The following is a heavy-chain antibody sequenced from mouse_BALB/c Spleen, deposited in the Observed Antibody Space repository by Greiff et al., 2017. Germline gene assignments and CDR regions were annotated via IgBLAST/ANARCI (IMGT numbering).Heavy chain of an antibody. J-gene: IGHJ1*01. CDR1: GFSFTSDYA. CDR2: ISYGGST. CDR3: AREGSYYGRRYVDV. D-gene: IGHD1-2*01. Sequence: EVKLMESGPGLVKPSQSLSLTCTVSGFSFTSDYAWYCLRPFPGNKLWWMGYISYGGSTSYNPSLKSRISITRDTSRNQFFLQLNTMTTEDTATYYCAREGSYYGRRYVDVWGEGTTVTVSS. V-gene: IGHV3-2*02.